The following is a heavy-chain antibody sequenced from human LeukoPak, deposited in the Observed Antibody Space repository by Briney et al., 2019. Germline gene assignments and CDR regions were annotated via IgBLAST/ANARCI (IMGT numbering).Heavy chain of an antibody. CDR1: GFTFDDYA. Sequence: GGSLRLSRAASGFTFDDYAMHWVRQAPGKGLEWVSGISWNSGSIGYADSVKGRFTISRDNAKNSLYLQMNSLRAEDTALYYCAKDRGGTMVRGASFDYWGQGTLVTVSS. D-gene: IGHD3-10*01. CDR2: ISWNSGSI. V-gene: IGHV3-9*01. CDR3: AKDRGGTMVRGASFDY. J-gene: IGHJ4*02.